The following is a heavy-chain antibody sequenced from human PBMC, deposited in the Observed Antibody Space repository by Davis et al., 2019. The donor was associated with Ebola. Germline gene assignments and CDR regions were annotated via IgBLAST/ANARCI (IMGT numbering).Heavy chain of an antibody. V-gene: IGHV3-21*01. Sequence: GGSLRLSCAASGFTFSSYSMNWVRQAPGKGLEWVSSISSSSSYIYYADSVKGRFTISRDNAKNSLYLQMNSLRAEDTAVYYCARVTTVTTMAFDYWGQGTLVTVSS. CDR3: ARVTTVTTMAFDY. CDR2: ISSSSSYI. J-gene: IGHJ4*02. D-gene: IGHD4-17*01. CDR1: GFTFSSYS.